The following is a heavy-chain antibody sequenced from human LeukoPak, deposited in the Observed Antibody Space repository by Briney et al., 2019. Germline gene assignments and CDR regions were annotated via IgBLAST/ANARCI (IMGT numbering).Heavy chain of an antibody. J-gene: IGHJ4*02. Sequence: PPGGSLRLSCAASGFTFSSYSMNWVRQAPGKGLEWVSYISSSSSTIYYADSVKGRFTISRDNAKNSLYLQMNSLRAEDTAVYYCARARIFTYCGGDCYLGGVDYWGQGTLVTVSS. CDR2: ISSSSSTI. V-gene: IGHV3-48*04. D-gene: IGHD2-21*01. CDR3: ARARIFTYCGGDCYLGGVDY. CDR1: GFTFSSYS.